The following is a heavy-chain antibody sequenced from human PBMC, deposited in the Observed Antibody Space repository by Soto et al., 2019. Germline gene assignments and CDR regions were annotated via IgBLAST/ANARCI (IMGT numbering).Heavy chain of an antibody. CDR3: ARHAVWDYYYYYMDV. D-gene: IGHD3-16*01. Sequence: SETLSLTCTVSGGSISSSSYYWGWIRQPPGKGLEWIGSIYYSGSTYYNPSLKSRVTISVDTSKNQFSLKLSSVTAADTAVYYCARHAVWDYYYYYMDVWGKGTTVTVSS. CDR1: GGSISSSSYY. J-gene: IGHJ6*03. CDR2: IYYSGST. V-gene: IGHV4-39*01.